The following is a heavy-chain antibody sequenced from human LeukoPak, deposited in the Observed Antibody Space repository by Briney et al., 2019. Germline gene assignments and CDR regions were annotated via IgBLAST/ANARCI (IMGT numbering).Heavy chain of an antibody. D-gene: IGHD3-10*01. V-gene: IGHV3-30*18. CDR2: ISYDGSNK. CDR1: GFTFSHYG. J-gene: IGHJ3*02. Sequence: QPGGSLRLSCAASGFTFSHYGVHWVRQAPGKGLEWVAVISYDGSNKYYADSVKGRFTISRDNSKNTLYLQMNSLRAEDTAVYYCAKDMDRGSGAFDIWGQGTMVTVSS. CDR3: AKDMDRGSGAFDI.